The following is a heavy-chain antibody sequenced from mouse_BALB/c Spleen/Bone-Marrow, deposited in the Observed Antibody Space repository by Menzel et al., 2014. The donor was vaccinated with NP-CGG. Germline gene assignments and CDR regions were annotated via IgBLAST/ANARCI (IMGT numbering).Heavy chain of an antibody. Sequence: QVQLKESGPGLVAPSQSLSITCTVSGFSLTSYGVHWVRQPPGKGLEWLGAIWAGGSTNYNSALMSRLSITKDNSKSQVFLEMDSLQTDDTAMYYCARVFTTATWGFAYWDQGTLVTVSA. CDR3: ARVFTTATWGFAY. CDR2: IWAGGST. D-gene: IGHD1-2*01. V-gene: IGHV2-9*02. CDR1: GFSLTSYG. J-gene: IGHJ3*01.